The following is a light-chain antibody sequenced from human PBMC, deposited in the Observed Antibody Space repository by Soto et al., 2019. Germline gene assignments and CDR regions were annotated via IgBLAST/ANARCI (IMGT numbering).Light chain of an antibody. J-gene: IGKJ4*01. CDR3: LLYTHSPT. Sequence: EIVLTQSPYTLSFSQGERATLSCRASDRISSSYLAWYQQKPGQAPRLLIYGASSRATGIPDRFSGSGSRTDFTLTIIRLEPEEFAVYYCLLYTHSPTFGGGTKVDIK. CDR2: GAS. CDR1: DRISSSY. V-gene: IGKV3-20*01.